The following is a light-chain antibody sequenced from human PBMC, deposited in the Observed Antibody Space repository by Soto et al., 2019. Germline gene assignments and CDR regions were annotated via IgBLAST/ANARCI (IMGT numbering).Light chain of an antibody. J-gene: IGKJ5*01. CDR1: QGISNY. CDR2: AAS. CDR3: QKYNSAHIT. V-gene: IGKV1-27*01. Sequence: DIQMTQSPSSLSASVGDRVTITCRASQGISNYLAWYQQKPGKVPKLLIYAASTLQSGVPSRFSGSGSGSDFTLTISSLQPEDVATYYCQKYNSAHITFGQGTRLEIK.